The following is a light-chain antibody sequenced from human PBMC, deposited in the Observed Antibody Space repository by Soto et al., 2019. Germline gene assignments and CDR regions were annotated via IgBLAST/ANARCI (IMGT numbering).Light chain of an antibody. CDR3: SSYAGSNNWV. CDR2: EVS. V-gene: IGLV2-8*01. Sequence: QSALTQPPSESGSPGQSVTISCTGTSSDVGGYDYVSWYQQHPGKAPKLMIYEVSKRPSGVPDRFSGSKSGNTASLTVSGLQAEDEADYYCSSYAGSNNWVFGGGTKVTVL. CDR1: SSDVGGYDY. J-gene: IGLJ3*02.